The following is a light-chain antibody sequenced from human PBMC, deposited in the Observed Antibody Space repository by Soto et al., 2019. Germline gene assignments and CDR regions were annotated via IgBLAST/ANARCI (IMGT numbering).Light chain of an antibody. CDR2: RNN. CDR3: AAWDDSLSFGV. CDR1: SSNIGSNY. J-gene: IGLJ3*02. Sequence: QSVLTQPPSASGTPGQRVTISCSGSSSNIGSNYVYWYQQLPGTAPKLLIYRNNQRPSGVPDRFSGSKSGTSASLAISGLRSEDEADYYCAAWDDSLSFGVFGGGTKLTVL. V-gene: IGLV1-47*01.